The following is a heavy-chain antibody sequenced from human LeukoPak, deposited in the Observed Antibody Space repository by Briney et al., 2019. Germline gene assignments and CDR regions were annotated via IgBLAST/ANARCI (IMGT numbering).Heavy chain of an antibody. J-gene: IGHJ4*01. Sequence: GGSLRLSCAASGFTFSNYDMNWARRAPGKGLEWVSYISSSPTTIFYADSVKGRFTISRDSAKKSLFLQMNSLRAEDTAVYYCARGAYSNYLSVDYWGHGILVTVSS. V-gene: IGHV3-48*03. CDR1: GFTFSNYD. CDR2: ISSSPTTI. CDR3: ARGAYSNYLSVDY. D-gene: IGHD4-11*01.